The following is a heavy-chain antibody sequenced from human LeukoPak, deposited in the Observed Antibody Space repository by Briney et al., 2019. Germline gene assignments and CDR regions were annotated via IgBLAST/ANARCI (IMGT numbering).Heavy chain of an antibody. CDR2: IYHSGST. D-gene: IGHD4-23*01. V-gene: IGHV4-30-2*01. CDR3: ARSTRWSNFDY. CDR1: GGSISSGGYY. Sequence: TLSLTCTVSGGSISSGGYYWSWIRQPPGKGLEWIGYIYHSGSTYYNPSLKSRVTISVDRSKNQFSLKLSSVTAADTAVYYCARSTRWSNFDYWGQGTLVTVSS. J-gene: IGHJ4*02.